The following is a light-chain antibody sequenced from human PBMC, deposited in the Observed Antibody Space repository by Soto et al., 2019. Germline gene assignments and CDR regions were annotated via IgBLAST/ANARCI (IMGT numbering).Light chain of an antibody. V-gene: IGLV7-43*01. J-gene: IGLJ2*01. CDR3: LLYYGGAVV. CDR1: TGAVTSGYY. CDR2: STR. Sequence: QTVVTQEPSLTVSPGGTVTLTCASSTGAVTSGYYPNWFQQKPGQAPRELIYSTRKKHSWTPARFSGSLLGGKAALTLSGAQPEDEAEYYCLLYYGGAVVFGGGTKLTVL.